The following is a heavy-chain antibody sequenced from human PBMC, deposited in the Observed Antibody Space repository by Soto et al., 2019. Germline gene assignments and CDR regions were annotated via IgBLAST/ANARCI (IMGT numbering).Heavy chain of an antibody. CDR1: GFTFSSYS. CDR2: ISSSSSTI. CDR3: ARHPERIAQIGGFDP. V-gene: IGHV3-48*01. D-gene: IGHD6-13*01. Sequence: EVPLVESGGGLVQPGGSLRLSCAASGFTFSSYSMNWVRQAPGKGLEWVSYISSSSSTIYYADSVKGRFTISRDNAKYSMYLQMNSLRAEDTAVYYCARHPERIAQIGGFDPWCQGTMVTVSS. J-gene: IGHJ5*02.